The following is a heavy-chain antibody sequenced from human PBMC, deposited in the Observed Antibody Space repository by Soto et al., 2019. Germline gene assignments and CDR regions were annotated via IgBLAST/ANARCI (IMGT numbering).Heavy chain of an antibody. V-gene: IGHV4-31*03. Sequence: QVQLQESGPGLVKPSQTLSLTCTVSGGSISSGGYYWSWIRQHPGKGLEWIGYIYYSGSTYYNPSLKSRVTISVDKSKNQLSMKLSSVTAADTAVYYCARYSNYDILTGLLDYWGQGTLVTVSS. CDR2: IYYSGST. D-gene: IGHD3-9*01. CDR3: ARYSNYDILTGLLDY. CDR1: GGSISSGGYY. J-gene: IGHJ4*02.